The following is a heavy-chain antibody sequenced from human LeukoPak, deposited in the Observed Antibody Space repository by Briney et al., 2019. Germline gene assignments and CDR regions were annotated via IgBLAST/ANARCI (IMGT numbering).Heavy chain of an antibody. Sequence: PSETLSLTCAVYGGSFSGYYWSWIRQPPGKGLEWIGEINHSGSTNYNPSLKSRVTISVDTSKNQFSLKLSSVTAADTAVYYCARLYGGNSNDAFDIWGQGTMVTVS. CDR1: GGSFSGYY. J-gene: IGHJ3*02. CDR2: INHSGST. V-gene: IGHV4-34*01. CDR3: ARLYGGNSNDAFDI. D-gene: IGHD4-23*01.